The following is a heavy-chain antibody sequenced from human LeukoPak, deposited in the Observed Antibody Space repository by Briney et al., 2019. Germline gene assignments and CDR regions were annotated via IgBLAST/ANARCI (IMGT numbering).Heavy chain of an antibody. Sequence: ASVKVSCKASGYTFTGYYMHWVRQAPGQGLEWMGWINPNSGGTKYAQKFQGRVTMTRDRSISTAYMELSRLRSDDTAVYYCARTAAGYSSSWYIDYWGQGTLVTVSS. CDR2: INPNSGGT. CDR3: ARTAAGYSSSWYIDY. J-gene: IGHJ4*02. D-gene: IGHD6-13*01. V-gene: IGHV1-2*02. CDR1: GYTFTGYY.